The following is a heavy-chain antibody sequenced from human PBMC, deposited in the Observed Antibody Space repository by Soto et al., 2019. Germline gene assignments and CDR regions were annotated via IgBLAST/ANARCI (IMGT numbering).Heavy chain of an antibody. CDR3: ARAPYDFWSGYYARNNWFDP. CDR1: GGTFSSYA. D-gene: IGHD3-3*01. CDR2: FIPIFGTA. Sequence: QVQLVQSGAEVKKPGSSVKVSCKASGGTFSSYAISWVRQAPGQGLEWMGGFIPIFGTANNAQKFKGRVTITADESTSTAYMELSSLRSEDTAVYYCARAPYDFWSGYYARNNWFDPWGQGTLVTVSS. J-gene: IGHJ5*02. V-gene: IGHV1-69*01.